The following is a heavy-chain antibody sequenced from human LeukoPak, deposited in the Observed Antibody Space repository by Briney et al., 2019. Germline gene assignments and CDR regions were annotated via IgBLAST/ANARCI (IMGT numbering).Heavy chain of an antibody. CDR1: GGSFSGYY. CDR2: INHSGST. Sequence: SETLSLTCAVYGGSFSGYYWSWIRQPPGKGLEWIGEINHSGSTNYNPSLKSRVTISVDTSKNQFSLKLNSVTAADTAVYYCATSRPLNCSSTSCPRYYYYYMDVWGKGTTVTVSS. J-gene: IGHJ6*03. V-gene: IGHV4-34*01. D-gene: IGHD2-2*01. CDR3: ATSRPLNCSSTSCPRYYYYYMDV.